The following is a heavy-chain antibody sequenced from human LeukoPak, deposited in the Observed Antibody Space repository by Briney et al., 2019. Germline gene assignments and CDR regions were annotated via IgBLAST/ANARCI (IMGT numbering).Heavy chain of an antibody. CDR3: ARVGAPDAFDI. CDR2: IYYSGST. CDR1: GGSISSSSYY. J-gene: IGHJ3*02. D-gene: IGHD1-26*01. Sequence: SETLSLTCTVSGGSISSSSYYWGWIRQPPGKGLEWIGSIYYSGSTYYNPSLKSRVTISVDTSKNQFSLKLNSVTPEDTAVYYCARVGAPDAFDIWGQGTMVTVSS. V-gene: IGHV4-39*01.